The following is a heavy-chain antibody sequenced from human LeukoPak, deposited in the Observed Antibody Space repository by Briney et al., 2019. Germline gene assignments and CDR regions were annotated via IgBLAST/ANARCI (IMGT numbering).Heavy chain of an antibody. CDR2: ITWNSDDM. J-gene: IGHJ4*02. Sequence: GGSLRLSCAASGFSFEAYGMYWVRQAPGKGLKWVSGITWNSDDMAYADSVKGRFTISRDNAKNCLYLQMNSLTVEDTALYYCTRVTSWRTGFDYWGQGTLVTVSS. D-gene: IGHD1-1*01. V-gene: IGHV3-9*01. CDR3: TRVTSWRTGFDY. CDR1: GFSFEAYG.